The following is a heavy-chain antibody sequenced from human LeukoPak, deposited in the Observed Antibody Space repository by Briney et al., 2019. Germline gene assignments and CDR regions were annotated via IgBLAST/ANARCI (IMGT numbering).Heavy chain of an antibody. V-gene: IGHV4-59*01. CDR3: ARGTGSSSWYLFDY. CDR1: GGSISSYY. D-gene: IGHD6-13*01. CDR2: IYYSGST. J-gene: IGHJ4*02. Sequence: SETLSLTCTVSGGSISSYYWSWIRQPPGKGLEWIGYIYYSGSTNNNPSLKGRVTISVDTSKNQFSLKLSSVTAADTAVYYCARGTGSSSWYLFDYWGQGPLVTVSS.